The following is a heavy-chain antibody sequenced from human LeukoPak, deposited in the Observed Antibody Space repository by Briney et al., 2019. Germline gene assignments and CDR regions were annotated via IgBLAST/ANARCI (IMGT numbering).Heavy chain of an antibody. V-gene: IGHV3-73*01. Sequence: HPGGSLRLSCAASGFTFSGSALHWVRQASGKGLEWVGRIRSKANSYATAYAASVKGRFTISRDDSKSMAYLQMNSLKTEDTAVYYCSCGDHYDGVAYYIAWGQGALVTVSS. CDR1: GFTFSGSA. J-gene: IGHJ5*02. CDR2: IRSKANSYAT. CDR3: SCGDHYDGVAYYIA. D-gene: IGHD3-22*01.